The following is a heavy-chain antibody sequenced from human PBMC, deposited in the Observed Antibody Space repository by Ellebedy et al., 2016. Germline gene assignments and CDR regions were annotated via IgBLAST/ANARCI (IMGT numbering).Heavy chain of an antibody. CDR1: GYTFTSYG. D-gene: IGHD5-12*01. Sequence: ASVKVSXKASGYTFTSYGISWVRQAPGQGLEWMGWISAYGGNSNYPQRLQGRVTMTTDTSTGTVYMELRSLRSDDTAVYYCARDQSGHFDYWGQGTLVTVSS. J-gene: IGHJ4*02. CDR2: ISAYGGNS. V-gene: IGHV1-18*04. CDR3: ARDQSGHFDY.